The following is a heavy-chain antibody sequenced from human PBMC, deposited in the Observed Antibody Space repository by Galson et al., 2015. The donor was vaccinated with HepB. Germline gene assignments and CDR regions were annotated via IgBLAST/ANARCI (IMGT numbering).Heavy chain of an antibody. V-gene: IGHV1-3*01. J-gene: IGHJ6*03. CDR2: INAGNGNT. CDR1: GYTFTSYA. D-gene: IGHD4-17*01. CDR3: ARGGSGDGDLYYMDV. Sequence: SVKVSCKASGYTFTSYAMHWVRQAPGQRLEWMGWINAGNGNTKYSQKFQGRVTMTRDTSTSTVYMELSSLRSEDTAVYYCARGGSGDGDLYYMDVWGKGTTVTVSS.